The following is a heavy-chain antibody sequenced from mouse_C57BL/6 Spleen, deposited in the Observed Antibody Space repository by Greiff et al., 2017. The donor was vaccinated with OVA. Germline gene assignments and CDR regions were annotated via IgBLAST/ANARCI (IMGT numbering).Heavy chain of an antibody. Sequence: VQLQPPGAELVKPGASVKLSCKASGYTFTSYWMHWVKQRPGQGLEWIGMIHPNSGSTNYNEKFKSKATLTVDKSSSTAYMQLISLTSEDSAVYYCARSYYYGYYFDYWGQGTTLTVSS. CDR3: ARSYYYGYYFDY. J-gene: IGHJ2*01. CDR2: IHPNSGST. V-gene: IGHV1-64*01. CDR1: GYTFTSYW. D-gene: IGHD1-1*01.